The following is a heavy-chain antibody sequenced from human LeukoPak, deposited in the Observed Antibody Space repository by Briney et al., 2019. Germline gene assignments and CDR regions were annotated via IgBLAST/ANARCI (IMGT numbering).Heavy chain of an antibody. CDR2: IIPIFGTA. J-gene: IGHJ3*02. CDR1: GGTFSSYA. V-gene: IGHV1-69*06. Sequence: ASVKVSCKASGGTFSSYAISWVRQAPGQGLEWMGGIIPIFGTANYAQKFQGRVTINADKSTSTADMERSSLRSEDTAVYYWARRSPSADAFDIWGQGTMDSVS. CDR3: ARRSPSADAFDI.